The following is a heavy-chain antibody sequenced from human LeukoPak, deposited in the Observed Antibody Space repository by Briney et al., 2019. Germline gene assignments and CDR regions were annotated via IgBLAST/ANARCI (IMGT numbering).Heavy chain of an antibody. CDR3: AKDKVGGVSRCDHFDS. D-gene: IGHD1-26*01. CDR2: ISWDGGST. CDR1: GFIFADYA. V-gene: IGHV3-43D*03. Sequence: PGGSLRLSCAASGFIFADYAMHWVRQAPGRGLEWVSLISWDGGSTYYADSVKGRFTISRDNSKNSMCLQMNSLGAEDSALYSCAKDKVGGVSRCDHFDSWGQGTLVTVSS. J-gene: IGHJ4*02.